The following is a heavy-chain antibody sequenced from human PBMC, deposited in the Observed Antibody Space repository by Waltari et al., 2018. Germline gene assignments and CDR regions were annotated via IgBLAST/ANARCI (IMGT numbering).Heavy chain of an antibody. CDR2: IYYSGST. Sequence: QLQLQESGPGLVKPSETLSLTCTVSGGSISSSSYYWGWIRQPPGKGLEWIGSIYYSGSTYYNPSLKSRVTISVDTSKNQFSLKLSSVTAADTAVYYCARLTLNSSGWPAVLAFDIWGQGTMVTVSS. J-gene: IGHJ3*02. CDR3: ARLTLNSSGWPAVLAFDI. CDR1: GGSISSSSYY. D-gene: IGHD6-19*01. V-gene: IGHV4-39*01.